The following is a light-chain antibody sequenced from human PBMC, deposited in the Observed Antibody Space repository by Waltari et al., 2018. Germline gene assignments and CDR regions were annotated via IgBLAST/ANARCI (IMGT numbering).Light chain of an antibody. Sequence: DIQMTQSPSSVSASVGDRFTITCRASQGISSWLARYQQKPGKAPKLLIYAASSLQSGVPSRFSGSGSGTDFTLTISSLQPEDFATYYCQQANSFPGTFGGGTKVEIK. CDR3: QQANSFPGT. CDR1: QGISSW. J-gene: IGKJ4*01. V-gene: IGKV1-12*01. CDR2: AAS.